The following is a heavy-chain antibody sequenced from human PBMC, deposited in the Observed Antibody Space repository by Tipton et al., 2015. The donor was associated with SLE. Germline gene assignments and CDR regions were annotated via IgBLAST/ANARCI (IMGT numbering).Heavy chain of an antibody. V-gene: IGHV4-34*01. CDR2: INHRGSA. Sequence: LRLSCAVYGGSLSGQYWIWIRQSPGKGLEWIGEINHRGSANYNPSLKSRVTISADTSKNQFSLRMTSVTAADTAVYYCARTRDYDFWGHRLPEAFDIWGQGTLVTVSS. J-gene: IGHJ4*02. CDR1: GGSLSGQY. D-gene: IGHD3-3*01. CDR3: ARTRDYDFWGHRLPEAFDI.